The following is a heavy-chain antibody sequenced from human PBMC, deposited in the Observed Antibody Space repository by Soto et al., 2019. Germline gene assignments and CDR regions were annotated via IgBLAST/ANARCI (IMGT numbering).Heavy chain of an antibody. D-gene: IGHD4-17*01. CDR2: IYYSGST. CDR3: ARGVIGYYGDSNNWFDP. V-gene: IGHV4-39*01. CDR1: GGSISSSSYY. J-gene: IGHJ5*02. Sequence: SETLSLTCTVSGGSISSSSYYWGWIRQPPGKGLEWIGSIYYSGSTYYNPSLKSRVTISVDTSKNQFSLKLSSVTAADTAVYYCARGVIGYYGDSNNWFDPWGQGTLVTV.